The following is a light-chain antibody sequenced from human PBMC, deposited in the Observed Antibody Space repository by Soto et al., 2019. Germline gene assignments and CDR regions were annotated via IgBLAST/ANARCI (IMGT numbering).Light chain of an antibody. CDR2: RAS. J-gene: IGKJ4*01. CDR1: QSISNW. Sequence: DIQMTQSPSTLSASVGDRVTITCRASQSISNWLAWYQQKPGKAPKLLIYRASSLESGVPSRFSGSGSGTEFTLTISSLQPDDFATYYCQQYNSYSPRLTFGGGTKVE. CDR3: QQYNSYSPRLT. V-gene: IGKV1-5*03.